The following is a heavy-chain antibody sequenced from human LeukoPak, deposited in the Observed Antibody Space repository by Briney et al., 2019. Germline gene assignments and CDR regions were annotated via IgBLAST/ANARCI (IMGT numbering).Heavy chain of an antibody. Sequence: GGSLRLSCAASGFTFSSYSMNWVRQAPGKGLEWVSSISSSSSYIYYADPVKGRFTISRDNAKNSLYLQMNSLRAEDTAVYYCARTDVVVVPAARGGDDYWGQGTLVTVSS. CDR3: ARTDVVVVPAARGGDDY. CDR1: GFTFSSYS. CDR2: ISSSSSYI. J-gene: IGHJ4*02. D-gene: IGHD2-2*01. V-gene: IGHV3-21*01.